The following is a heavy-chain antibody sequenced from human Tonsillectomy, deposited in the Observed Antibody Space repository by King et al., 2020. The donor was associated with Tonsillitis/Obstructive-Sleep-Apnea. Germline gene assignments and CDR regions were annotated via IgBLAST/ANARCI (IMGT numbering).Heavy chain of an antibody. CDR2: IYYSGST. J-gene: IGHJ3*02. V-gene: IGHV4-39*01. D-gene: IGHD1-26*01. CDR1: GGSISSSSYY. CDR3: ACIVGATMGVDAFDI. Sequence: QLQESGPGLVKPSETLSLTCTVSGGSISSSSYYWGWIRQPPGKGLEWIGSIYYSGSTYYNPSLKNRVTISVDTSKNQFSLKLSSVTAADTAVYYCACIVGATMGVDAFDIWGQGTMVTVSS.